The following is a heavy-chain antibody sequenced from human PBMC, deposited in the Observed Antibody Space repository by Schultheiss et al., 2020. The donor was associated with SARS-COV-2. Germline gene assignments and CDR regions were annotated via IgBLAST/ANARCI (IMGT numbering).Heavy chain of an antibody. D-gene: IGHD1-1*01. CDR3: ARGTGGWMTGYYYYYYMDV. Sequence: SQTLSLTCAISGDSVSSNSDTWNWIRQSPSRGLEWLGRTYYRSKWSNDYAPSVKSRITITPDTSKNQFSLKLSSVTAADTAVYYCARGTGGWMTGYYYYYYMDVWGKGTTVTVSS. CDR2: TYYRSKWSN. J-gene: IGHJ6*03. CDR1: GDSVSSNSDT. V-gene: IGHV6-1*01.